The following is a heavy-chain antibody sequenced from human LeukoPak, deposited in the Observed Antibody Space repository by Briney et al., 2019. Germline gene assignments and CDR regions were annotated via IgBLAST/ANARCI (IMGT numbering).Heavy chain of an antibody. CDR3: ARVCRESFSKDY. V-gene: IGHV4-38-2*02. CDR2: IYHDGTT. Sequence: SETLSLTCTVSGYSISSGYNWGWIRQPPGMGLEWIGSIYHDGTTYYNPSLKSRVTISVDTSKNRFSLELSSVTAADTAVYYCARVCRESFSKDYWGQGTLVTVSS. D-gene: IGHD2/OR15-2a*01. CDR1: GYSISSGYN. J-gene: IGHJ4*02.